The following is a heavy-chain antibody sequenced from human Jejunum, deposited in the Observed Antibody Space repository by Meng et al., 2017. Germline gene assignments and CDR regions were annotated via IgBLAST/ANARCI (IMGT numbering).Heavy chain of an antibody. CDR1: GYTFSSLH. D-gene: IGHD7-27*01. CDR3: ARGVNAGVDY. V-gene: IGHV1-8*01. J-gene: IGHJ4*02. Sequence: VRLGQSGAEGKTPGASVKVSCKASGYTFSSLHINWVRQATGQGPEWMGWMSPENGNTAYAQKFQGRVTMTRDTSVSTAYMELSGLTSDNSGVYYCARGVNAGVDYWGQGTLVTVSS. CDR2: MSPENGNT.